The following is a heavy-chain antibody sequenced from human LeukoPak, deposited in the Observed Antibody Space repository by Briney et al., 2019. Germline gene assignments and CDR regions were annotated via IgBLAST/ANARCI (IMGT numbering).Heavy chain of an antibody. CDR1: GFTFDDYG. D-gene: IGHD2-2*01. Sequence: GGSLRLSCAASGFTFDDYGMSWVRQAPGKGLEWVSGINWNGGSTGYADSVKGRFTISRDNAKNSLYLQMNSLRAEDTALYYCARKGSTSRTGENYFDYWGQGTLVTASS. CDR3: ARKGSTSRTGENYFDY. V-gene: IGHV3-20*04. CDR2: INWNGGST. J-gene: IGHJ4*02.